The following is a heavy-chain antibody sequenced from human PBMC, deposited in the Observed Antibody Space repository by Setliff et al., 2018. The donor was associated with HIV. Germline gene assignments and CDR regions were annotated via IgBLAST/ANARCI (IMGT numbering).Heavy chain of an antibody. Sequence: PGGSLRLSCAPSGFTFGSYAMSWVRQAPGKGLEWVSVISGSGASTFYADSLKGRFTISRDNSKNTLYLQMNSLRAEDTAVYYCAKVEGYMAGTVGYWGQGTLVTVSS. CDR2: ISGSGAST. J-gene: IGHJ4*02. CDR1: GFTFGSYA. CDR3: AKVEGYMAGTVGY. D-gene: IGHD6-19*01. V-gene: IGHV3-23*01.